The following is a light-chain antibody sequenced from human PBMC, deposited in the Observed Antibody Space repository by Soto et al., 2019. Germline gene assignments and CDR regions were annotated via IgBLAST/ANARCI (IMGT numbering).Light chain of an antibody. J-gene: IGLJ1*01. CDR3: VSYATSTTLYV. CDR2: EVT. CDR1: SSDVGSFNY. Sequence: QSVLTQPASVSGSPGQSITISCTATSSDVGSFNYVSWYQHHPGKAPKLMIYEVTSRPSGVSNRFPGSKSGNTASLTISGLQAEDEADYYCVSYATSTTLYVFGSGTKVTVL. V-gene: IGLV2-14*01.